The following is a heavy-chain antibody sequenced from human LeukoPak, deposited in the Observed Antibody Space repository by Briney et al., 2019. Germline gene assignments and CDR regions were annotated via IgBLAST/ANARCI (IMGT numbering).Heavy chain of an antibody. V-gene: IGHV1-69*01. D-gene: IGHD6-6*01. Sequence: GASVKVSCKASGGTFSSYPITWVRQAPGQGLEWMGVIIPIFDTAHYAQNFQGRVTITADEPTSTAYMELRSLRSDDTAVYYCATHSTRIAVRPSDYYYYMDVWGKGTTVIVSS. J-gene: IGHJ6*03. CDR1: GGTFSSYP. CDR2: IIPIFDTA. CDR3: ATHSTRIAVRPSDYYYYMDV.